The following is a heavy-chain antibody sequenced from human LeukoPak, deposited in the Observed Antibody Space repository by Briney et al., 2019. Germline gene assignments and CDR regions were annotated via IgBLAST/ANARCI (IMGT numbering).Heavy chain of an antibody. D-gene: IGHD3-9*01. Sequence: GASVKVSCKASGYTFTSYGISWVRQAPGQGLEWMGWISAYNGNTNYAQKLQGRVTMTTDTSTSTAYMELRSLRSDDTAVYYCARVAAHFDWLPLYYYYYYMDVWGKGTTVTISS. CDR1: GYTFTSYG. V-gene: IGHV1-18*01. J-gene: IGHJ6*03. CDR2: ISAYNGNT. CDR3: ARVAAHFDWLPLYYYYYYMDV.